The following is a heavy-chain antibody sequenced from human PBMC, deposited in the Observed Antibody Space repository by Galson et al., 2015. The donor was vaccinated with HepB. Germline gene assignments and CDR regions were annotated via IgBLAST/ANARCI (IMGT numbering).Heavy chain of an antibody. CDR2: ISDSTSYI. V-gene: IGHV3-21*01. D-gene: IGHD6-13*01. J-gene: IGHJ2*01. Sequence: SLRLSCAASGFTFSSYNMHWVRQAPGKGLEWVSSISDSTSYIYYADSAKGRFTISRDNAKNSLYLQMNSLRAEDTAVYYCAREGSSWYKSPYDWYFDLWGRSTLVTVSS. CDR1: GFTFSSYN. CDR3: AREGSSWYKSPYDWYFDL.